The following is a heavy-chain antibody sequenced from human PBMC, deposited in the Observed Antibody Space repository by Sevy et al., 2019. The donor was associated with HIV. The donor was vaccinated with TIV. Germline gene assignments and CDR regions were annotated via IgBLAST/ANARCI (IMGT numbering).Heavy chain of an antibody. J-gene: IGHJ4*02. Sequence: ASVKVSCKASGGTFSSYAISWVRQAPGQGLEWMGGIIPIFGTANYAQKFQGRVTITADESTSTAYMELSSLRSEDTAVYYCAREGTSGVYCSGGSCYSEGYYFDYWGQRTLVTVSS. CDR3: AREGTSGVYCSGGSCYSEGYYFDY. CDR1: GGTFSSYA. CDR2: IIPIFGTA. V-gene: IGHV1-69*13. D-gene: IGHD2-15*01.